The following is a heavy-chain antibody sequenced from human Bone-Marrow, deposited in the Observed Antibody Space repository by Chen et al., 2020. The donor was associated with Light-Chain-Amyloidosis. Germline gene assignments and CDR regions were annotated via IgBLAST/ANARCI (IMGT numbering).Heavy chain of an antibody. J-gene: IGHJ4*02. V-gene: IGHV5-51*01. D-gene: IGHD5-12*01. CDR2: IYPDDSDA. Sequence: EVQLEQPGPEVKKPGESLKISCTGAVYTVPNYWIGWVRQMPGKGLEGMGVIYPDDSDARYSPSFEGQVTISADKSITTAYLQWRSLKASDTAMYYCARRRDGYNFDYWGQGTLVTVSS. CDR1: VYTVPNYW. CDR3: ARRRDGYNFDY.